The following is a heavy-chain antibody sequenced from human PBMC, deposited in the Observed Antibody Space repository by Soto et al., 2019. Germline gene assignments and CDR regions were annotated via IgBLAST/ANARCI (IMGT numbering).Heavy chain of an antibody. D-gene: IGHD6-19*01. V-gene: IGHV4-4*02. CDR1: GVSISSNYY. Sequence: QVLLQESGPGLVQPSGTLSLSCVVSGVSISSNYYWGWVRQPPGKGLEWLGDISHMGSVNYNPSLKSRVTLSMDKSQNQFSLKVNSVTAADTAVYYCARSFGWYAIDYWGQGTLVIVSS. J-gene: IGHJ4*02. CDR3: ARSFGWYAIDY. CDR2: ISHMGSV.